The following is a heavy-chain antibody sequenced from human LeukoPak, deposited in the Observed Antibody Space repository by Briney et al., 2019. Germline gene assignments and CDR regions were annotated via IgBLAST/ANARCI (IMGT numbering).Heavy chain of an antibody. Sequence: GESLKISCKGSGYSFTSYWIGWVRQMPGKGLEWMGIIYPGDSDTRYSPSFQGQVTISADKSISTAYLQWSSLKASDTAMYYCARRSLGYCSSTSCYYFDYWGQGTLVTVSS. CDR2: IYPGDSDT. D-gene: IGHD2-2*01. CDR3: ARRSLGYCSSTSCYYFDY. V-gene: IGHV5-51*01. J-gene: IGHJ4*02. CDR1: GYSFTSYW.